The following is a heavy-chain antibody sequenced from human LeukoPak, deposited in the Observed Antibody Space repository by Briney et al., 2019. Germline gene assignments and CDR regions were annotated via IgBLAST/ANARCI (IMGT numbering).Heavy chain of an antibody. J-gene: IGHJ4*02. CDR1: GYTFTSYD. CDR3: ARKFLGSRGYYFDY. CDR2: TNPNTANT. D-gene: IGHD3-10*01. Sequence: ASVKVSCKASGYTFTSYDINWVRQATGQGLEWMGWTNPNTANTGYAQKFRGRVTMTRNTSITTAYMELSSLRSDDTAIYYCARKFLGSRGYYFDYWGQGTLVIVSS. V-gene: IGHV1-8*01.